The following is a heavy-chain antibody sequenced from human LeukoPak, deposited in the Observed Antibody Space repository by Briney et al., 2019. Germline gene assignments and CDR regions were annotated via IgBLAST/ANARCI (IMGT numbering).Heavy chain of an antibody. Sequence: PGGSLRLSCAASGFIFSDYPMSWIRQAPGKGLEWLSYTRVSDNNLYYADSVKGRFNISRDNAQTSLYLQMNSLRAEDTAVYYCARRIMGTTGHAFDFWGQGTMVTVSS. CDR3: ARRIMGTTGHAFDF. CDR1: GFIFSDYP. D-gene: IGHD2-8*01. V-gene: IGHV3-11*01. J-gene: IGHJ3*01. CDR2: TRVSDNNL.